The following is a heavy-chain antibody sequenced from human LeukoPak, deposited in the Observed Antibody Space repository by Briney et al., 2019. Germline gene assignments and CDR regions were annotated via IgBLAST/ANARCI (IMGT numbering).Heavy chain of an antibody. V-gene: IGHV3-7*01. CDR1: GFTFSSYS. Sequence: GGSLRLSCAASGFTFSSYSMNWVRQAPGKGLEWVANIKQDGSEKYYVDSVKGRFTISRDNAKNSLYLQMNSLRAEDTAVYYCARDPGGMDVWGQGTTVTVSS. J-gene: IGHJ6*02. CDR2: IKQDGSEK. CDR3: ARDPGGMDV.